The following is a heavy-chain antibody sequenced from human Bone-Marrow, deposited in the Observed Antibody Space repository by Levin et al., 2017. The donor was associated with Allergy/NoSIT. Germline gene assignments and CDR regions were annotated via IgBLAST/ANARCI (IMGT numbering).Heavy chain of an antibody. V-gene: IGHV2-70*11. CDR2: IDWRDDK. D-gene: IGHD6-13*01. CDR3: ARSPDSSSWYDY. CDR1: GVSLSTSGMC. Sequence: SGPTLVKPTQTLTLTCTLSGVSLSTSGMCVSWIRQPPGKALEWLARIDWRDDKDYSISLKTRLTISKDTSKDLVVLTMTNMDPVDTATYYCARSPDSSSWYDYWGLGTLVTVSS. J-gene: IGHJ4*02.